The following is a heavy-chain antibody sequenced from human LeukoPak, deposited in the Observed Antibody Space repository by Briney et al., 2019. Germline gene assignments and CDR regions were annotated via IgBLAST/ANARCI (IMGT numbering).Heavy chain of an antibody. CDR1: GGSISSSSYY. V-gene: IGHV4-39*01. Sequence: PSETLSLTCTVSGGSISSSSYYWGWSRQPPGKGLEWIGSIYYSGSTYYNPSLKSRVTISVDTSKNQFSLKLSSVTAADTAVYYCAKGRGIQQAHTAMVLNYYYYGMDVWGQGTTVTVSS. CDR2: IYYSGST. CDR3: AKGRGIQQAHTAMVLNYYYYGMDV. D-gene: IGHD5-18*01. J-gene: IGHJ6*02.